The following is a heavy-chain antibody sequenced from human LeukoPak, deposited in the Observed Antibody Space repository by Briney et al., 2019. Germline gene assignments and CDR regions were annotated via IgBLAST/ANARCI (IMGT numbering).Heavy chain of an antibody. CDR1: NYTFSNYP. J-gene: IGHJ4*02. CDR3: ARGASGWSFDY. Sequence: ASVKVSCKASNYTFSNYPISWVRQAPGQRLEWLGWISAYSGHTNYTQKVQGRVTMTTDRSTTTAYIELRSLRSDDTAVYYCARGASGWSFDYWGQGTLVTVSS. D-gene: IGHD6-19*01. V-gene: IGHV1-18*01. CDR2: ISAYSGHT.